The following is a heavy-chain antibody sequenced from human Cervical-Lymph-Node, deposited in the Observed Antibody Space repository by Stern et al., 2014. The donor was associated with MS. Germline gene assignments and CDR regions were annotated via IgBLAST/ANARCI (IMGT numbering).Heavy chain of an antibody. D-gene: IGHD3-3*01. CDR1: GFTFSNYG. J-gene: IGHJ4*02. CDR3: AKREGNFWSGYYDY. CDR2: ISFDVSKK. Sequence: MQLVESGGGVVQPGRSLRLSCAASGFTFSNYGMHWVRQAPGKGLEWVAIISFDVSKKYYADSVKGRFTISRDNSKNTLYLQMNSLRVEDTAVYYCAKREGNFWSGYYDYWGQGTPVTVSS. V-gene: IGHV3-30*18.